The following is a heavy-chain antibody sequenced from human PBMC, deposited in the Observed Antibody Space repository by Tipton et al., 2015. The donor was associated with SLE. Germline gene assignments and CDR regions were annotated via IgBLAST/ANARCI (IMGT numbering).Heavy chain of an antibody. D-gene: IGHD6-19*01. J-gene: IGHJ3*02. CDR2: IYYSSYT. Sequence: TLSLTCAVYGGSFTAYYWSWIRQPPGKGLEWIGYIYYSSYTNYNPSLKSRVTTSFGRSKNQFSLNLNSVTAADTATYYCARVRGGWANDASDIWGQGTMVTVSS. V-gene: IGHV4-59*01. CDR1: GGSFTAYY. CDR3: ARVRGGWANDASDI.